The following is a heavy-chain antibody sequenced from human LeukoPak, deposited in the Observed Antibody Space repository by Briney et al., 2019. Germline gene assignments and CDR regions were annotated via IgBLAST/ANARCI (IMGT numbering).Heavy chain of an antibody. D-gene: IGHD2-2*01. CDR3: AREPIYAHAFDI. V-gene: IGHV4-4*09. J-gene: IGHJ3*02. CDR2: IYTSGST. CDR1: GGPISSYY. Sequence: PSETLSLTCTVPGGPISSYYWSWIRQPPGKGLEWIGYIYTSGSTNYNPSLKSRVTISVDTSKNQFSLKLSSVTAADTAVYYCAREPIYAHAFDIWGQGTVDTVSS.